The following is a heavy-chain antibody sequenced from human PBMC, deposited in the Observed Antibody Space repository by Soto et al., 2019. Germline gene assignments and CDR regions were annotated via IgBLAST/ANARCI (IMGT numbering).Heavy chain of an antibody. CDR1: GFTFSSYA. Sequence: LRLSCAASGFTFSSYAMSWVRQAPGKGLEWVSAISGSGGSTYYADSVKGRFTISRDNSKNTLYLQMNSLRAEDTAVYYCAKVDCSGGSCYLPYYYYGMDVWGQGTTVTVSS. D-gene: IGHD2-15*01. CDR2: ISGSGGST. CDR3: AKVDCSGGSCYLPYYYYGMDV. V-gene: IGHV3-23*01. J-gene: IGHJ6*02.